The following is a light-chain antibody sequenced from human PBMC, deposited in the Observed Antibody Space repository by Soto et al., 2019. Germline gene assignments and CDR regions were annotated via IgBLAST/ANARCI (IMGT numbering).Light chain of an antibody. CDR1: SSDVGGYNY. CDR2: DVS. V-gene: IGLV2-14*03. Sequence: QSALTQPASVSGSPGQSITISCIGTSSDVGGYNYVFWYKQHPGKAPKLMIYDVSNRPSGVSNRFSGSKSGNTASLTISGLQAEDEADYYCSSHTSSSTLVFGGGTQLTVL. J-gene: IGLJ3*02. CDR3: SSHTSSSTLV.